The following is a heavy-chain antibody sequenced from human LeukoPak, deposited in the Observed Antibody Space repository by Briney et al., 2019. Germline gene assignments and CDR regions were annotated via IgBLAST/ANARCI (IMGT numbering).Heavy chain of an antibody. V-gene: IGHV3-7*01. CDR3: ASLRERSYYARGFDY. CDR1: GFTFSSYR. Sequence: GGSLRLSCAASGFTFSSYRMSWVRQAPGKGLEWVANINQDGSEKDYVDSVKGRFTISRDNAKNSHYLQMNSLRAEDTAVYHCASLRERSYYARGFDYWGRGTLVTVSS. CDR2: INQDGSEK. J-gene: IGHJ4*02. D-gene: IGHD1-26*01.